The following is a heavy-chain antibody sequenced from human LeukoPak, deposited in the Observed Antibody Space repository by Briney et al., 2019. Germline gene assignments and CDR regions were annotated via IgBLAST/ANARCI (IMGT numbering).Heavy chain of an antibody. J-gene: IGHJ5*02. D-gene: IGHD3-16*02. CDR1: GGTFSSYA. CDR3: ARESNYDYVWGSYRRITNWFDP. CDR2: IIPIFGTA. V-gene: IGHV1-69*13. Sequence: SVKVSCKASGGTFSSYAISWVRQAPGQGLEWMGGIIPIFGTANYAQKFQGRVTITADESTSTAYMELSSLRSEDTAVYYCARESNYDYVWGSYRRITNWFDPWGQGTLVTVSS.